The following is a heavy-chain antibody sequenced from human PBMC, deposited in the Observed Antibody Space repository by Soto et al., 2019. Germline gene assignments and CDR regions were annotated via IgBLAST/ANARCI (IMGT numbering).Heavy chain of an antibody. Sequence: QVQLQQSGPGLVKPSQTLSLTCAISGDSVSSNSAAWNWIRQSPSRGLEWLGRTYYRSKWYNDYEVSVKSRITINPDTSKNQFSLQLNSVTPEDTDVYYCARYTRYYSGSYLRLGFDPWGQGTLVTVSS. CDR1: GDSVSSNSAA. V-gene: IGHV6-1*01. D-gene: IGHD1-26*01. J-gene: IGHJ5*02. CDR2: TYYRSKWYN. CDR3: ARYTRYYSGSYLRLGFDP.